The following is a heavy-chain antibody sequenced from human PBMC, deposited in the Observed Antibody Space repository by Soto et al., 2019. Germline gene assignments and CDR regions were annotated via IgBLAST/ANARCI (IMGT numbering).Heavy chain of an antibody. CDR2: IYYSGST. V-gene: IGHV4-39*01. J-gene: IGHJ3*02. CDR3: ARRGYSSGRIDAFDI. D-gene: IGHD6-19*01. Sequence: SETLSLTCTVSGGSISSSYYYWGWIRQPPGKGLEWIGNIYYSGSTNYNPSLKSRVTISVDTSKNQFSLKLSSVTAADTAVYYCARRGYSSGRIDAFDIWGQGTMVTVSS. CDR1: GGSISSSYYY.